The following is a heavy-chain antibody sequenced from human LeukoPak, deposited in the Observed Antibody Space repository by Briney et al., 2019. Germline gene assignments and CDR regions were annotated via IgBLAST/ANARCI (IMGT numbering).Heavy chain of an antibody. D-gene: IGHD2-8*02. CDR2: INNDGTAT. CDR1: GFTFSAYW. Sequence: GGSLRLSCAASGFTFSAYWMHWVRQVPGKGLVWVSRINNDGTATFFADSVKGRFTISRDNAKNSLYLQMNSLRAEDTAVYYCARDTGARGWFDPWGQGTLVTVSS. V-gene: IGHV3-74*01. CDR3: ARDTGARGWFDP. J-gene: IGHJ5*02.